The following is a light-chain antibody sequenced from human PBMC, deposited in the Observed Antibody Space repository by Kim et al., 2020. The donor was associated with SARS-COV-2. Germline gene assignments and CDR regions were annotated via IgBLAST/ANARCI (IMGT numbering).Light chain of an antibody. J-gene: IGLJ2*01. CDR2: EDD. CDR1: SGSIASNY. V-gene: IGLV6-57*03. CDR3: QSYDRSNVV. Sequence: GKTVTITCTRSSGSIASNYVHWYQQRPGSAPPTVIYEDDQRPSGVPDRFSASIDRSSNSASLTISRLKTEDEADYYCQSYDRSNVVFGGGTQLTVL.